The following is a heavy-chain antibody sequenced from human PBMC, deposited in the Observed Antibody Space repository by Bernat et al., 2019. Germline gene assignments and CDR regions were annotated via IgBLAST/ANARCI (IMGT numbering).Heavy chain of an antibody. CDR3: AKDRYYDSSGPADY. J-gene: IGHJ4*02. Sequence: VQLVESGGGLVKPGGSLRLSCAASGFTFSSYGMHWVRQAPGKGLEWVAVISYDGSNKYYADSVKGRFTISRDNSKNTLYLQMNSLRAEDTAVYYCAKDRYYDSSGPADYWGQGTLVTVSS. CDR1: GFTFSSYG. CDR2: ISYDGSNK. V-gene: IGHV3-30*18. D-gene: IGHD3-22*01.